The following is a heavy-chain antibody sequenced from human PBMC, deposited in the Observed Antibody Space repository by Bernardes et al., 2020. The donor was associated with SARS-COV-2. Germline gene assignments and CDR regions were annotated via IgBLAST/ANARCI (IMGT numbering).Heavy chain of an antibody. J-gene: IGHJ4*02. CDR2: INHSEFT. V-gene: IGHV4-34*01. CDR1: GGSFSGYY. Sequence: WETLSLTCAVYGGSFSGYYWSWVRQPPGKGLEWIGEINHSEFTNYNPSLKSRVTLSIDTSKNRFSLNLRSVTAADTAVYYCARVCGGDCFRAGFDYWGQGTLVTVSS. CDR3: ARVCGGDCFRAGFDY. D-gene: IGHD2-21*01.